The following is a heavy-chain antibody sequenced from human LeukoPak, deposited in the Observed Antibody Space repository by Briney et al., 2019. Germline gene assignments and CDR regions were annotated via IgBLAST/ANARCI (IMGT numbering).Heavy chain of an antibody. Sequence: GGPLRLSCAASGFTFSSSWMHWVRQPPGKGLVWVSRINSDGSSTTYADSVKGRFTISRDNAKNTLYLHMNSLRAEDTAIYYCARALGSVADFWGQGTMVTVSS. CDR1: GFTFSSSW. D-gene: IGHD6-6*01. V-gene: IGHV3-74*01. CDR3: ARALGSVADF. CDR2: INSDGSST. J-gene: IGHJ4*02.